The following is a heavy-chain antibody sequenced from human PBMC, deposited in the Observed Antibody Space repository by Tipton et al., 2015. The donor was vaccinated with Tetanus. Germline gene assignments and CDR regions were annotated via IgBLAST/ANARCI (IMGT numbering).Heavy chain of an antibody. J-gene: IGHJ2*01. V-gene: IGHV3-30*03. CDR2: VSNDGSDI. CDR3: ASSYRSLDV. CDR1: GFTFSGYH. Sequence: SLRLSCAASGFTFSGYHMHWVRQAPGKGLEWVASVSNDGSDIDYIDSVKGRFTISRDNSKNTLYLQLNSLRSDDTAVFYCASSYRSLDVWGRGSLVIVSS.